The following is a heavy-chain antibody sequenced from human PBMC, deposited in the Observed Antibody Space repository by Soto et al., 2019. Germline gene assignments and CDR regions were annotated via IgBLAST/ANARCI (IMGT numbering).Heavy chain of an antibody. V-gene: IGHV4-34*01. J-gene: IGHJ6*03. D-gene: IGHD2-2*01. Sequence: SETLSLTCAVYGGSFSGYYWSWIRQPPGKGLEWIGEINHSGSTNYNPSLKSRVTISVDTSKNQFSLKLSSVTAADTAVYYCASYSRPAAIPGYYYYYMDVWGKGTTVTVSS. CDR1: GGSFSGYY. CDR2: INHSGST. CDR3: ASYSRPAAIPGYYYYYMDV.